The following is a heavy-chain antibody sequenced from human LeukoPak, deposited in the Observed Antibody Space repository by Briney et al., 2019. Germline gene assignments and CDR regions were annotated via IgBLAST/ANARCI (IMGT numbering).Heavy chain of an antibody. CDR2: ISSSSSYI. J-gene: IGHJ4*02. Sequence: GGSLRLSRAASGFTFSSYSMNWVRQAPGKGLEWVSSISSSSSYIYYADSVKGRFTISRDNAKNSLYLQMNSLRAEDTAVYYCARDRSLWNYVPDPFDYWGQGTLVTVSS. V-gene: IGHV3-21*01. CDR1: GFTFSSYS. D-gene: IGHD1-7*01. CDR3: ARDRSLWNYVPDPFDY.